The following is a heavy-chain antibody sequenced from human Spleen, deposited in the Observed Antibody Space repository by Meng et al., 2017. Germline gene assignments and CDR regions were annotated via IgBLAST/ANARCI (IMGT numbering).Heavy chain of an antibody. CDR1: GYSISSGYY. CDR3: ARGWPEMVPAATGPVHDAFDI. D-gene: IGHD2-2*01. V-gene: IGHV4-38-2*02. J-gene: IGHJ3*02. CDR2: IYHSGST. Sequence: SETLSLTCSVSGYSISSGYYWGWIRQSPGKGLEWIGIIYHSGSTYYNPSLKSRVTISVDTSKNQFSLKLSSVTAADTAVYYCARGWPEMVPAATGPVHDAFDIWGQGTMVTVSS.